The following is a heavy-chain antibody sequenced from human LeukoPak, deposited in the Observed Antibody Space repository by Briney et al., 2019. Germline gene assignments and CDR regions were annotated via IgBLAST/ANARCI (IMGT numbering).Heavy chain of an antibody. J-gene: IGHJ6*02. D-gene: IGHD1-26*01. CDR3: ARGRSNYYGMDV. CDR1: GDSIENGYY. V-gene: IGHV4-59*01. CDR2: IYYNGNT. Sequence: SETLSLTCAVSGDSIENGYYWNWIRRPPGKGLEWIGYIYYNGNTNYSPSLKSRVTMSVDTSKNLFSLKVSSVTAADTAVYYCARGRSNYYGMDVWGQGTTVTVSS.